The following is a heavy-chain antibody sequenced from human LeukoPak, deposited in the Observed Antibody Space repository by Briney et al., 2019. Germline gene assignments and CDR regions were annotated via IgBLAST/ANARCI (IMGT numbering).Heavy chain of an antibody. Sequence: GGSLRLSCTASGFTFGDYAMSWVRQAPGKGLEWVGFIRSKAYGGTTEYAASVKGRFTISRDDSKSIAYLQMNGLKTEDTAVYYCTRGAGGSYWNYYYYMDVWGKGTTVTVSS. CDR2: IRSKAYGGTT. CDR3: TRGAGGSYWNYYYYMDV. D-gene: IGHD1-26*01. CDR1: GFTFGDYA. V-gene: IGHV3-49*04. J-gene: IGHJ6*03.